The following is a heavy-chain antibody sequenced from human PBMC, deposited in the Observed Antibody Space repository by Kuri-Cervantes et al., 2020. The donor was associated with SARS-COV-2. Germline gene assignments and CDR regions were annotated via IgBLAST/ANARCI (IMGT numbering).Heavy chain of an antibody. CDR3: ARQGGYSSSSLDY. CDR2: IYHSGST. D-gene: IGHD6-6*01. V-gene: IGHV4-38-2*01. Sequence: ESLKISCAASGFTFSSYAMSWVRQAPGKGLEWIGSIYHSGSTYYNPSLKSRVTISVDTSKNQFSLKLSSVTAADTAVYYCARQGGYSSSSLDYWGQGTLVTVSS. CDR1: GFTFSSYA. J-gene: IGHJ4*02.